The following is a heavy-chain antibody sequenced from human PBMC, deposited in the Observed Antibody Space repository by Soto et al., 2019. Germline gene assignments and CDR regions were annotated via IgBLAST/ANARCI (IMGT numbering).Heavy chain of an antibody. CDR3: ASGGLYI. D-gene: IGHD3-16*01. Sequence: EVQLVESGGGLVQPGGSLRLSCAASGFTFSNYDMHWVRQTSGKGLEWVAGIGTDGDTFYPGSVKGRFSISREDAKNSFYLQMNSLRAEDTPVYYCASGGLYICGQGTLVTVSS. V-gene: IGHV3-13*01. CDR2: IGTDGDT. CDR1: GFTFSNYD. J-gene: IGHJ4*02.